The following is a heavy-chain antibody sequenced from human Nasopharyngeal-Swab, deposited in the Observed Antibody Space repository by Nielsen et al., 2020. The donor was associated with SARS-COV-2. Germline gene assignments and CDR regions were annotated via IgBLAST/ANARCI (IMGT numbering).Heavy chain of an antibody. CDR2: IYYSGST. J-gene: IGHJ4*02. V-gene: IGHV4-39*07. CDR3: ARDTIGYDSYAGDY. D-gene: IGHD3-22*01. CDR1: GGSISNYY. Sequence: SETLSLTCTVSGGSISNYYWGWIRQPPGKGLEWIGSIYYSGSTYYNPSLKSRVTISVDTSKNQFSLKLSSVTAADTAVYYCARDTIGYDSYAGDYWGQGTLVTVSS.